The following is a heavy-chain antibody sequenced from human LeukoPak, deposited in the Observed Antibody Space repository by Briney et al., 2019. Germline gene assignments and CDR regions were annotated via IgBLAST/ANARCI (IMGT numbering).Heavy chain of an antibody. CDR2: ISAQHGQT. Sequence: ASVKVSCKASGYTFTSYGISWVRQAPGQGLEWMGWISAQHGQTEYAPNSQGRVTMTTDTSTSTAYMELRSLRSDDTAVYYCARDQEYYYDSSGYQRGNWFDPWGQGTLVTVSS. J-gene: IGHJ5*02. D-gene: IGHD3-22*01. CDR1: GYTFTSYG. CDR3: ARDQEYYYDSSGYQRGNWFDP. V-gene: IGHV1-18*01.